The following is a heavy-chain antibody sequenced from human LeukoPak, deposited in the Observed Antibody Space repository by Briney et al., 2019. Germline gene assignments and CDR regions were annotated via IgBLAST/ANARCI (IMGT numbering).Heavy chain of an antibody. Sequence: GGPLRLSCAASGFTFSSYSMNWVRQAPGKGLEWVSSISSTSSYIYYADSVKGRFTISRDNAKDSLFLQLNSLRAEDTAMYYRARVEAVAGNWGGLDPWGQGTLVTVSS. J-gene: IGHJ5*02. V-gene: IGHV3-21*01. CDR2: ISSTSSYI. CDR3: ARVEAVAGNWGGLDP. CDR1: GFTFSSYS. D-gene: IGHD6-19*01.